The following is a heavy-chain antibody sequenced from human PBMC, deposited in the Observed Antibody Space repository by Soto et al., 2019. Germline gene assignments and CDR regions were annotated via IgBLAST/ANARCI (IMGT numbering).Heavy chain of an antibody. CDR3: ARDHPYNWNYVDY. CDR1: GFTFSSYE. J-gene: IGHJ4*02. CDR2: ISSSGSTI. D-gene: IGHD1-20*01. V-gene: IGHV3-48*03. Sequence: GGSLRLSCAASGFTFSSYEMNWVRQAPGKGLEWVSYISSSGSTIYYVDSVKGRFTISRDNAKNSLYLQMNSLRAEDTAVYYCARDHPYNWNYVDYWGQGTLVTVSS.